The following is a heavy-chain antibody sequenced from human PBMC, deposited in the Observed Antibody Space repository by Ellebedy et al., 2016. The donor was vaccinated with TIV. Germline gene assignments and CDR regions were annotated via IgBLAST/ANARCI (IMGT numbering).Heavy chain of an antibody. D-gene: IGHD3-10*01. V-gene: IGHV1-69*13. CDR3: ARDHLDGSGGYAPGWFDP. CDR2: IIPIFGTA. Sequence: ASVKVSCKASGYTFTSYAISWVRQAPGQGLEWMGGIIPIFGTANYAQKFQGRVTITADESTSTAYMELSSLRSEDTAVYYCARDHLDGSGGYAPGWFDPWGQGTLVTVSS. CDR1: GYTFTSYA. J-gene: IGHJ5*02.